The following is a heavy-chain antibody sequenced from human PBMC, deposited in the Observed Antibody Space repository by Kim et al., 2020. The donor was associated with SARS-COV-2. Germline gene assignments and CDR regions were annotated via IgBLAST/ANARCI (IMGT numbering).Heavy chain of an antibody. V-gene: IGHV4-34*01. CDR1: GGSFSGYY. CDR2: INHSGST. D-gene: IGHD3-10*01. J-gene: IGHJ4*02. Sequence: SETLSLTCAVYGGSFSGYYWSWIRQPPGKGLEWIGEINHSGSTNYNPSLKSRVTISVDTSKNQFSLKLSSVTAADTAVYYCARWAMVRGVIEYYFDYWGQGTLVTVSS. CDR3: ARWAMVRGVIEYYFDY.